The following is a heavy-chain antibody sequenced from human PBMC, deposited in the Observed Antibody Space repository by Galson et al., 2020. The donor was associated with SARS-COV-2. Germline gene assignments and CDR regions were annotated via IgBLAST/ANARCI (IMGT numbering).Heavy chain of an antibody. CDR2: ISPDGRGQ. Sequence: GGSLRLSCAASGFTFSGSPLHWVRQAPGKGLEWVAVISPDGRGQTYADSTKGRFTISRDNSETTLFLHMTSLRLEDTALYYCARERYSSGSAGIFDVWGQGTEVTVSS. V-gene: IGHV3-30*04. CDR1: GFTFSGSP. J-gene: IGHJ3*01. D-gene: IGHD3-22*01. CDR3: ARERYSSGSAGIFDV.